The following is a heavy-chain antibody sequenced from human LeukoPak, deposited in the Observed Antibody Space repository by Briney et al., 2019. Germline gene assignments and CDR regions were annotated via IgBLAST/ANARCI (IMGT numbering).Heavy chain of an antibody. V-gene: IGHV1-2*02. CDR2: INPNSGGT. Sequence: ASVKVSCKASGYTFTGYYMHWVRQAPGQGLEWMGWINPNSGGTNYAQKFQGRVTMIRDTSISTAYMELSRLRSDDTAVYYCARDSGIQRPVDYWGQGTLVTVSS. CDR1: GYTFTGYY. J-gene: IGHJ4*02. CDR3: ARDSGIQRPVDY. D-gene: IGHD5-18*01.